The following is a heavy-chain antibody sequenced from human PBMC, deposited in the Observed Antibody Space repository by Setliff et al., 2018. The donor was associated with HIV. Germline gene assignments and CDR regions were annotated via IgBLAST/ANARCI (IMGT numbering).Heavy chain of an antibody. V-gene: IGHV3-30*02. CDR2: IRYDGSNK. CDR1: GFTFSHYG. CDR3: ARVRETSGGYWGNFYYYMDV. J-gene: IGHJ6*03. D-gene: IGHD2-21*02. Sequence: GGSLRLSCAASGFTFSHYGMHWVRQAPGKGLEWVAFIRYDGSNKYYADSVKGRFTISRDNSKNTLYLQMNSLGADDRAVYFCARVRETSGGYWGNFYYYMDVWGKGTTVTV.